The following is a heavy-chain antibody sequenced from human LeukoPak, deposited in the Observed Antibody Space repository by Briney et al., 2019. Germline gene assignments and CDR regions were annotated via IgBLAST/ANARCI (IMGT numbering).Heavy chain of an antibody. V-gene: IGHV3-9*01. J-gene: IGHJ4*02. CDR1: GFTFDDYA. CDR2: ISWNSGSI. CDR3: AKDTGSYPGSGVDY. D-gene: IGHD6-19*01. Sequence: GGSLRLSCAASGFTFDDYAMHWVRQAPGKGLEWVSGISWNSGSIGYADSVKGRFTISRDNAKNSLYLQMNSLRAEDTALYYCAKDTGSYPGSGVDYWGQGTLVTVSS.